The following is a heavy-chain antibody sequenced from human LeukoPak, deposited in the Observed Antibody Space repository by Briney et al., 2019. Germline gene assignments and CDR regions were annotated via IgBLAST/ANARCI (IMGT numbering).Heavy chain of an antibody. J-gene: IGHJ5*02. CDR2: INHSGST. V-gene: IGHV4-34*01. D-gene: IGHD1-26*01. CDR1: GGSFSGYY. Sequence: SETLSLTCAVYGGSFSGYYWSWIRQPPGKGLEWIGEINHSGSTNYNPSLKSRVTISVDTSKNQFSLKLSSVTAADTAVYYCARRIGPGGWFDPWGRGTLVTVSS. CDR3: ARRIGPGGWFDP.